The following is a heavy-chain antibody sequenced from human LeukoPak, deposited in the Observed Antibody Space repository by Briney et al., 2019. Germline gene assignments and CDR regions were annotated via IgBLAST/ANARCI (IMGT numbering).Heavy chain of an antibody. CDR3: ARDLLGAHEGADDAFDI. CDR2: INAGNGNT. Sequence: ASVKVSCKASGYTFTSYAMHWVRQAPGQRLEWMGWINAGNGNTKYSQKFQGRVTITRDTSASTAYMELRSLRSDDTAVYYCARDLLGAHEGADDAFDIWGQGTMVTVSS. D-gene: IGHD1-26*01. CDR1: GYTFTSYA. J-gene: IGHJ3*02. V-gene: IGHV1-3*01.